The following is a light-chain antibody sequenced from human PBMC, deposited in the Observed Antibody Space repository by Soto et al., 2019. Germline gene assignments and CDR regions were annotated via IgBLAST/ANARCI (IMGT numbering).Light chain of an antibody. CDR2: AAS. J-gene: IGKJ4*01. V-gene: IGKV1-39*01. Sequence: DIQMTQSPSSLSASVGDRVTITCRASQSISSYLNWYQQKPGKAPKLLIYAASSLQSGVPSRFSGSGSGTDFTLNISSLQPEDFATYYCQQSYSTPVFGGGTKVEIK. CDR3: QQSYSTPV. CDR1: QSISSY.